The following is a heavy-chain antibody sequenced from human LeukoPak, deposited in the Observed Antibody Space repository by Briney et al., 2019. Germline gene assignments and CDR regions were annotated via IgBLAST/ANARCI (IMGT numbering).Heavy chain of an antibody. D-gene: IGHD3-10*01. CDR2: TYYRSRWYN. V-gene: IGHV6-1*01. J-gene: IGHJ5*02. CDR1: GDSVSSNSAV. CDR3: ARGQGKNWFDP. Sequence: SQTLSLTCAISGDSVSSNSAVWNWIRLSPSRGLEWLGRTYYRSRWYNDYAVSVKSRITIGPDTSKNQFSLQLNSVTPEDTAVYYCARGQGKNWFDPWGQGTLVTVSS.